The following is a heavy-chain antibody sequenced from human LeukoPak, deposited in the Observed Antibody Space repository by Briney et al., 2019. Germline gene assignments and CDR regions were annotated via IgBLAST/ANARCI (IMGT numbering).Heavy chain of an antibody. D-gene: IGHD2-21*02. CDR3: VREDTPATANY. CDR1: GFNFANHA. Sequence: GGSLRLSCAASGFNFANHAMSWVRQTPGKGLEWVSAISGGGDITYYADSVPGRFTISRDNSKDTLFLQMHSLRPGDTAVYYCVREDTPATANYWGQGTLVTISS. J-gene: IGHJ4*02. V-gene: IGHV3-23*01. CDR2: ISGGGDIT.